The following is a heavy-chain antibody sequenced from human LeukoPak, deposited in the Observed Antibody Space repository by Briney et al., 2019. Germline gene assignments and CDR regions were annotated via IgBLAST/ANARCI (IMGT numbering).Heavy chain of an antibody. V-gene: IGHV3-23*01. J-gene: IGHJ4*02. D-gene: IGHD2-2*01. CDR2: ISGSDGST. CDR1: GFTFSRYA. Sequence: GGSLRLSCAASGFTFSRYAMSWVRQTPEKGLEWVSVISGSDGSTYYADSVRGRFTISRDDSGNTLFLQMNSLRAEDTAVYYCARQVSCDTTTCYAGMPPDYWGQGTLVTFSS. CDR3: ARQVSCDTTTCYAGMPPDY.